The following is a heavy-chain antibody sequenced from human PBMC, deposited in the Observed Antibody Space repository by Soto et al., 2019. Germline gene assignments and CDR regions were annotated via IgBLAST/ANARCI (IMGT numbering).Heavy chain of an antibody. CDR3: AGQGYCSSTSCYPNYFDY. CDR2: IIPIFGTA. CDR1: GGTFSSYA. Sequence: QVQLVQSGAEVKKPGSSVKVSCKASGGTFSSYAISWVRQAPGQGLEWMGGIIPIFGTANYAQKFQGRVTISADESTSTAYMEQSSLRSEDKAVYYCAGQGYCSSTSCYPNYFDYWGQGTLVTVSS. J-gene: IGHJ4*02. V-gene: IGHV1-69*01. D-gene: IGHD2-2*01.